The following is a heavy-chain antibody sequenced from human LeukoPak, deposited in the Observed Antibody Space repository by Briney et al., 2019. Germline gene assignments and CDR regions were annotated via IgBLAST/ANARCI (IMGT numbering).Heavy chain of an antibody. V-gene: IGHV3-74*03. J-gene: IGHJ4*02. CDR1: EFTSRTDW. CDR2: INSDGRRT. CDR3: GCGSYLLDY. D-gene: IGHD1-26*01. Sequence: GGSLRLSCAASEFTSRTDWINWVRQTPGKGLVWVSRINSDGRRTMYADSVKGRFTISRDNAKNTVYLQMNSLRAEDTAVYYCGCGSYLLDYWGQGILVTVSS.